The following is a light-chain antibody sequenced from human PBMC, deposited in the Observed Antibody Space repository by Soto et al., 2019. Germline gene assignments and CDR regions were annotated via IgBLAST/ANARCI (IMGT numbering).Light chain of an antibody. CDR3: AAFDGSLNGWV. Sequence: QSVLTQPPSASGTPGQRVTISCSGSSSNIGGNPVVWYQQLPGTAPKLFIYGTDQRPSGVPDRFSGSKSGTAASLAISGLQSEDEADYYCAAFDGSLNGWVFGGGTKLTVL. J-gene: IGLJ3*02. V-gene: IGLV1-44*01. CDR1: SSNIGGNP. CDR2: GTD.